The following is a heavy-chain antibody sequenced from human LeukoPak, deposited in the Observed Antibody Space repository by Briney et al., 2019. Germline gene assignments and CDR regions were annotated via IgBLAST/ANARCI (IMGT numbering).Heavy chain of an antibody. CDR2: IKSKGDGETT. Sequence: GGSLRLSCAASGFTFTNAWMTWFRQAPGKGLEWVGRIKSKGDGETTDYAAPVKGRFFMSRDDAEATLYLQMNSPQADDTAVYYCATDLGLTMIRGVIVHWGQGALVTVSS. D-gene: IGHD3-10*01. CDR1: GFTFTNAW. V-gene: IGHV3-15*01. J-gene: IGHJ1*01. CDR3: ATDLGLTMIRGVIVH.